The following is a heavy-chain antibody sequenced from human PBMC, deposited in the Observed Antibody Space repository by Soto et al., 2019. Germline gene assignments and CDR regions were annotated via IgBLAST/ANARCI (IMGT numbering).Heavy chain of an antibody. CDR2: ISYDGSNK. D-gene: IGHD3-22*01. V-gene: IGHV3-30*18. Sequence: PGGSLRLSCAASGFTFSSYGMHWVRQAPGKGLEWVAVISYDGSNKYYADSVKGRFTISRDNSKNTLYLQMNSLRAEDTAVYYWAKASDSSGPIDYWGQGTLVTVSS. CDR3: AKASDSSGPIDY. J-gene: IGHJ4*02. CDR1: GFTFSSYG.